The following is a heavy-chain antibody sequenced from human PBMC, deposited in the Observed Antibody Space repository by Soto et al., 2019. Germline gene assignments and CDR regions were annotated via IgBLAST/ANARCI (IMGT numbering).Heavy chain of an antibody. V-gene: IGHV6-1*01. J-gene: IGHJ6*02. CDR3: ARDLAGVSSSRMDV. CDR2: TYYGSKWYN. D-gene: IGHD6-6*01. CDR1: GDSVSSIRSA. Sequence: SQTLSLTWSISGDSVSSIRSAWSWIRQSPSRGLEWLGRTYYGSKWYNDYAVSVKSRITINPDTSKNQFSLQLNSVTPEDTAVYYCARDLAGVSSSRMDVWGQGTTVTVSS.